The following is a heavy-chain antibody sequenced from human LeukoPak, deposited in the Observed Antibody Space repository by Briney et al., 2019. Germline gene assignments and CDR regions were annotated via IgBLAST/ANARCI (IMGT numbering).Heavy chain of an antibody. V-gene: IGHV3-30-3*02. Sequence: GGSLRLSCAASGFTFSSYAMHWVRQAPGKGLEWVAVISYDGSNKYYADSVKGRFTISRDNSKNTLYLQMNSLRAEDTAVYYCAKSPVVVVATPDHWGQGTLVTVSS. J-gene: IGHJ5*02. CDR3: AKSPVVVVATPDH. CDR2: ISYDGSNK. D-gene: IGHD2-15*01. CDR1: GFTFSSYA.